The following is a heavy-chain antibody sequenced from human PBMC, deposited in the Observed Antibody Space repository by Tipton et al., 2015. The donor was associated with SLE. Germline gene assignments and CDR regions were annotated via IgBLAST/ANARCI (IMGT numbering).Heavy chain of an antibody. CDR2: IYSGGST. D-gene: IGHD3-3*01. CDR1: GFTFSNYA. V-gene: IGHV3-23*03. J-gene: IGHJ4*02. CDR3: AKTTIFGVVVYYFDY. Sequence: GSLRLSCVASGFTFSNYAMSWVRQAPGKGLEWVSVIYSGGSTYFADSVKGRFSISRDNPKNTLYLQMNSLRAEDTAVYYCAKTTIFGVVVYYFDYWGQGTLVTVSS.